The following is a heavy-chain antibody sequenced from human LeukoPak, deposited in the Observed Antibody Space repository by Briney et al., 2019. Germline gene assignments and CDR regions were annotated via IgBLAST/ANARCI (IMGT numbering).Heavy chain of an antibody. CDR1: GYSFTTYW. CDR3: ATRRRTANYFDY. J-gene: IGHJ4*02. CDR2: IYPGDSDT. V-gene: IGHV5-51*01. Sequence: GESLNISCKGSGYSFTTYWIGWVRQMPGKGLEWMGIIYPGDSDTRYSPSFQGQVTISVDKSISTAYLQWRSLKASDTAMYYCATRRRTANYFDYWGQGTLVTVSS.